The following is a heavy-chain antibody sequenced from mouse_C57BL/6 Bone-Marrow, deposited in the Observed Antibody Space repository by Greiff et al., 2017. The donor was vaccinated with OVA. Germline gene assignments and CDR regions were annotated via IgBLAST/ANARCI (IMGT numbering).Heavy chain of an antibody. CDR1: GYTFTDYN. Sequence: VQLKESGPELVKPGASVKIPCKASGYTFTDYNMDWVKQSHGKSLEWIGDINPNNGGTIYNQKFKGKATLTVDKSSSTAYMELRSLTSEDTAVYYCARLRQGFGFAYWGQGTLVTVSA. CDR2: INPNNGGT. J-gene: IGHJ3*01. CDR3: ARLRQGFGFAY. V-gene: IGHV1-18*01. D-gene: IGHD2-12*01.